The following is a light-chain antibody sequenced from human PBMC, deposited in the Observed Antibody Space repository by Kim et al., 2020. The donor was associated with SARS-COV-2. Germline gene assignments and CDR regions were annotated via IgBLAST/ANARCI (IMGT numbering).Light chain of an antibody. CDR1: SSNIGNNY. J-gene: IGLJ1*01. Sequence: GQKVTISCYGSSSNIGNNYVSWYQQLPGTAPKLLIYDNNKRPSGIPDRFSGSKSGTSATLGITGLQTGDEADYYCGTWDSSLSVYVFGTGTKVTVL. CDR3: GTWDSSLSVYV. V-gene: IGLV1-51*01. CDR2: DNN.